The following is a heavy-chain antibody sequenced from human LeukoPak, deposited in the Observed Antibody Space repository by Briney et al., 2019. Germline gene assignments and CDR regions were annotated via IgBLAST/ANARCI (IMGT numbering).Heavy chain of an antibody. CDR2: IYYSGGN. Sequence: SETLSLTCTVSGGSISSSGYYWGWIRQPPGKGLEWIGSIYYSGGNYYNPSLNSRVTISVDTSKNQFSLRLSSVTATDTAVYYCARGPYYFDSWGPGTLVTVSS. CDR3: ARGPYYFDS. V-gene: IGHV4-39*07. CDR1: GGSISSSGYY. J-gene: IGHJ4*02.